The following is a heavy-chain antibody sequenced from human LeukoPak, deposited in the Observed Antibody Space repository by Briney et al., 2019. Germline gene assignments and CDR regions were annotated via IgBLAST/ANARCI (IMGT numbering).Heavy chain of an antibody. CDR3: ARDIEDGVS. D-gene: IGHD5-24*01. V-gene: IGHV3-74*01. CDR2: IRSDGTIT. CDR1: GFTFSRYW. Sequence: GGSLRPSCAASGFTFSRYWMHWVRQAPGKGLVWVARIRSDGTITSYADSVKGRFTISRDNAKNTLYLQMNSLRAEDTAVYYCARDIEDGVSWGQGTLVTVSS. J-gene: IGHJ5*02.